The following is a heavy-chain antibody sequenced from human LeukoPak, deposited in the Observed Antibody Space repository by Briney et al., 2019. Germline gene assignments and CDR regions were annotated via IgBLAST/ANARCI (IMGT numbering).Heavy chain of an antibody. CDR3: ARAGVTNLLGETYWYFDL. J-gene: IGHJ2*01. CDR2: IKQDGSEK. D-gene: IGHD1-26*01. Sequence: GGSLRLSCAASGFTFRNYWMSWVRQAPGKGLEWVANIKQDGSEKYYVDSVKGRFTISRDNAKNSLYLQMNSLRAEDTAVYSCARAGVTNLLGETYWYFDLWGRGTLVTVSS. CDR1: GFTFRNYW. V-gene: IGHV3-7*01.